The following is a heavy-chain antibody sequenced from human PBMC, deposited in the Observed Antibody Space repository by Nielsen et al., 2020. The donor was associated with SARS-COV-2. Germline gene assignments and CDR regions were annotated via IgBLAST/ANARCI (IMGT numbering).Heavy chain of an antibody. J-gene: IGHJ4*02. D-gene: IGHD1/OR15-1a*01. CDR2: IASAGDT. V-gene: IGHV3-13*04. Sequence: GESLKISCEASGFPFSRYDMYWVRQVPGKSLEWVSTIASAGDTFYPDSVKGRFTISRDNSKNTLYLQMNSLRAEDTAVYYCARDFSETTPLGYWGQGTLVTVSS. CDR1: GFPFSRYD. CDR3: ARDFSETTPLGY.